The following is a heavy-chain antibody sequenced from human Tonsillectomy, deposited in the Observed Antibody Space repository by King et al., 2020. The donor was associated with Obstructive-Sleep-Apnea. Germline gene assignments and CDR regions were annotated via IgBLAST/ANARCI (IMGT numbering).Heavy chain of an antibody. CDR1: GGSLSNYA. J-gene: IGHJ6*02. CDR2: IIPLFGIA. V-gene: IGHV1-69*01. Sequence: LQLVQSGAEVKKPGSAGKVSCKASGGSLSNYAVSWVRQAPGQGLEWMGGIIPLFGIANYAQSFQDRDTITADESTSTAYLELSSLRSGDTAIYYCARAGTVTHNHHFGMDVWGQGTTVTVS. CDR3: ARAGTVTHNHHFGMDV. D-gene: IGHD4-17*01.